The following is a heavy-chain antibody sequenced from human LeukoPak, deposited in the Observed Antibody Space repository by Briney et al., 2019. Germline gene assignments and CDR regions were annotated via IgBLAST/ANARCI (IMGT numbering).Heavy chain of an antibody. D-gene: IGHD3-10*01. V-gene: IGHV1-8*01. CDR1: GYTFTSYD. Sequence: ASVNVSCKASGYTFTSYDFNRLRQATGQGLDWMGWMNPNSGNTGYAQKFQGRVTMTRNTSISTAYMELSSLRSEDTAVYYCARGSSYYPFDYWGQGTLVTVSS. CDR2: MNPNSGNT. CDR3: ARGSSYYPFDY. J-gene: IGHJ4*02.